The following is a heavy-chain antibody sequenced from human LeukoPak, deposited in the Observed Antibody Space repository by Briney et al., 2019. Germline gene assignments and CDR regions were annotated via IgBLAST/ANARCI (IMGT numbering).Heavy chain of an antibody. V-gene: IGHV3-11*04. CDR1: GFTFSDYY. CDR2: IRSSGSAM. D-gene: IGHD3-22*01. J-gene: IGHJ5*02. CDR3: ARAPGGYYDSSGHFGYWLDP. Sequence: GGSLRLSCTASGFTFSDYYMSWIRQAPGKGLEWVSNIRSSGSAMYYADSVKGRFTISRDNAQNSLNLQMNSLGVEDTAVYHCARAPGGYYDSSGHFGYWLDPWGQGTLVTVSS.